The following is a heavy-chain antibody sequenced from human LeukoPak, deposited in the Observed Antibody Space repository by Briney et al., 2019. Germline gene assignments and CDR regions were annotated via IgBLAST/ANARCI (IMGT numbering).Heavy chain of an antibody. J-gene: IGHJ6*03. V-gene: IGHV4-4*07. CDR2: IYTSGST. Sequence: SETLSLTCTVSGGSISSYYWSWIRQPAGKGLEWIGRIYTSGSTDYNPSLKSRVTMSVDTSKNQFSLKLTSVTAADTAVYYCARGPCRWGSTSCYYYYMDVWGKGTTVTVSS. CDR1: GGSISSYY. D-gene: IGHD2-2*01. CDR3: ARGPCRWGSTSCYYYYMDV.